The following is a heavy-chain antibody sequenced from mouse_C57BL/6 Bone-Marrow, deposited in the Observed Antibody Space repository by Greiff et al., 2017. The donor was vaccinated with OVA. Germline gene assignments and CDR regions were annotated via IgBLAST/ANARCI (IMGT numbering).Heavy chain of an antibody. CDR1: GFTFSDYY. D-gene: IGHD3-1*01. CDR2: INYDGSST. CDR3: ARESGRDSFDY. J-gene: IGHJ2*01. Sequence: EVMLVESEGGLVQPGSSMKLSCTASGFTFSDYYMAWVRQVPEKGLEWVANINYDGSSTYYLDSLKSRFIISRDNAKNILYLQMSSLKSEDTATYYCARESGRDSFDYWGQGTTLTVSS. V-gene: IGHV5-16*01.